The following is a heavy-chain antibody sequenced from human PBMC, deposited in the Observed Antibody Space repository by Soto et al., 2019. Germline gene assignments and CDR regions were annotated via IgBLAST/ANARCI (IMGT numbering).Heavy chain of an antibody. J-gene: IGHJ5*02. CDR1: GYTFTSYG. D-gene: IGHD6-6*01. Sequence: ASVKVSCKASGYTFTSYGISWVRQAPGRGLEWMGWISAYNGNTNYAQKLQGRVTMTTDTSTSTAYMELRSLRSDDTAVYYCAMYSSSAYNWFDPWGQGTLVTVSS. CDR3: AMYSSSAYNWFDP. V-gene: IGHV1-18*01. CDR2: ISAYNGNT.